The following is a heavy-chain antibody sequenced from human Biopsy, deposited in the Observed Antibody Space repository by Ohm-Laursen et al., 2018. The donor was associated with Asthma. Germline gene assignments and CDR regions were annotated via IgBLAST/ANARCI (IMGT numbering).Heavy chain of an antibody. CDR2: ISVYNGNT. CDR1: GYTFNSAG. Sequence: GASVKVSCKTSGYTFNSAGITWVRQAPGQGLEWMGWISVYNGNTKVAQKLRDRVTMITDTSTSTAYMELRSLRSDDTAVYFYARAVDYSHYYGIDVWGQGTTVTVS. J-gene: IGHJ6*02. D-gene: IGHD3-10*01. V-gene: IGHV1-18*01. CDR3: ARAVDYSHYYGIDV.